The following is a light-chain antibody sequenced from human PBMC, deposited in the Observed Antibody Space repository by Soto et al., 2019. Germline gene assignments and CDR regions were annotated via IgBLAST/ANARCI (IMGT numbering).Light chain of an antibody. CDR1: QHINSY. J-gene: IGKJ4*01. V-gene: IGKV1D-16*01. CDR2: AAS. Sequence: DVQMTQSPSSLSASVGDRVTITCRASQHINSYLAWYQQKPGNAPKSLIYAASSLQTGVPSRFSGSESGTDFTLTISNLQPEDSATYYCQQYNIYPLTFGGGTKVEIK. CDR3: QQYNIYPLT.